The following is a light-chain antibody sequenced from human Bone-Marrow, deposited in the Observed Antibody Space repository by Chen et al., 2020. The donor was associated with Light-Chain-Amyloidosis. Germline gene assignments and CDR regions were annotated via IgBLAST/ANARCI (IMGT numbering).Light chain of an antibody. CDR1: DLPTKY. CDR2: RDT. J-gene: IGLJ2*01. Sequence: SYELTQPPSVSVSPGQTARITCSGDDLPTKYAYGYQQKPGQAPVLVIHRDTERPSGISERFSGASSGTTATLTISGVQAEDEADYHCQSADSSGTYDVIFGGGTKLTVL. CDR3: QSADSSGTYDVI. V-gene: IGLV3-25*03.